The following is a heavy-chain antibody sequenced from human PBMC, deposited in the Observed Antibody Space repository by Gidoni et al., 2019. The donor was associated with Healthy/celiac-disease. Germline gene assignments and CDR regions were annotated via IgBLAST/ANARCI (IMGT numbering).Heavy chain of an antibody. Sequence: QLQLQESGPGLVKPSETLSLTCTVAVGSISSSSYYWGWIRQPPGKGLEWIGSIYYSGSTYYNPSLKSRVTISVDTSKNQFSLKLSSVTAADTAVYYCAMTQQWLVPYYYGMDVWGQGTTVTVSS. CDR3: AMTQQWLVPYYYGMDV. J-gene: IGHJ6*02. D-gene: IGHD6-19*01. V-gene: IGHV4-39*01. CDR2: IYYSGST. CDR1: VGSISSSSYY.